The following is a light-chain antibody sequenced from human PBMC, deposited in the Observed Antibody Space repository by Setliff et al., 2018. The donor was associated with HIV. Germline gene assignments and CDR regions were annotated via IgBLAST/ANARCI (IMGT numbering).Light chain of an antibody. V-gene: IGLV2-23*02. Sequence: QSVLAQPASVSGSTGQSITISCTGAGIDIGSKNFVSWYQQHPGKAPRLIMFDFTKRPSGVSDRFSGSKSDNTASLTISRLQAEDESDYYCCSYVENSRVFGGGTK. CDR2: DFT. CDR1: GIDIGSKNF. CDR3: CSYVENSRV. J-gene: IGLJ3*02.